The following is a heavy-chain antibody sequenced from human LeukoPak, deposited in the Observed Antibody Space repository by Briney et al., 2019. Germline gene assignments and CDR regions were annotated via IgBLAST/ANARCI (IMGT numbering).Heavy chain of an antibody. J-gene: IGHJ2*01. D-gene: IGHD5/OR15-5a*01. Sequence: PSETLSLTCNVSGGSINSSSYYWGWIRQPPGKGLGWIGNIDYSGSTYYNPSLKSRVSISVDTSKKQFSLKVTSVTAADAAVYYCATTVGSTWYFDLWGRGTLVTVSS. CDR3: ATTVGSTWYFDL. CDR2: IDYSGST. V-gene: IGHV4-39*01. CDR1: GGSINSSSYY.